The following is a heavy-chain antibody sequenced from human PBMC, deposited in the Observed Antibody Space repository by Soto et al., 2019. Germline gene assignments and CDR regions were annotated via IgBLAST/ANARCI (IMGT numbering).Heavy chain of an antibody. CDR2: IYYSGST. V-gene: IGHV4-31*03. J-gene: IGHJ5*02. Sequence: SETLSLTCTVSGGSISSGGYYWSWIRQHPGKGLEWMGYIYYSGSTYYNPSLKSRVTISVDTSKNQFSLKLSSVTAADTAVYYWARVYCSSTSCYWFDPWGQGTLVTVSS. D-gene: IGHD2-2*01. CDR1: GGSISSGGYY. CDR3: ARVYCSSTSCYWFDP.